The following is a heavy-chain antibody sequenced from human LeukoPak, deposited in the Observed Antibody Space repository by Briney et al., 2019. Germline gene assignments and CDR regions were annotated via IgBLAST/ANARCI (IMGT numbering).Heavy chain of an antibody. V-gene: IGHV3-48*03. CDR1: GFTFSSYE. D-gene: IGHD1-26*01. CDR3: ASSSTSYYFDY. Sequence: GSPRLSCAASGFTFSSYEMNWVRQAPGKGLEWVSSIGRGGSPIFYADSVRGRFTTSRDNAKKSLFLQMTSLRAEDTAVYYCASSSTSYYFDYWGQGTLVTVSS. CDR2: IGRGGSPI. J-gene: IGHJ4*02.